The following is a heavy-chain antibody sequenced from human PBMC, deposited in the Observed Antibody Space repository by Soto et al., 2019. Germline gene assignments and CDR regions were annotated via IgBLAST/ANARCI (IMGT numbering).Heavy chain of an antibody. J-gene: IGHJ4*02. CDR1: GFTFSSYS. CDR3: ARDQPGYSYGYGLGY. Sequence: EAQLVESEGGLVKPGGSLRLSCAASGFTFSSYSMNWVRQAPGKGLEWVSSISSSSSYIYYADSVKGRFTISRDNAKNSLYLQMNSLRAEDTAVYYCARDQPGYSYGYGLGYWGQGTLVTVSS. D-gene: IGHD5-18*01. CDR2: ISSSSSYI. V-gene: IGHV3-21*01.